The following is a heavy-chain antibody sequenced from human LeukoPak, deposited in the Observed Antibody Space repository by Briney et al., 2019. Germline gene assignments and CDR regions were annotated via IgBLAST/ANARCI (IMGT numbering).Heavy chain of an antibody. Sequence: QPGRSLRLSCAASGFTFSSYAMHWVRLAPGKGLEWVAVISYDGSNKYYADSVKGRFTISRDNSKNTLYLQMNSLRAEDTAVYYCAKGFRKEMATVYFDYWGQGTLVTVSS. J-gene: IGHJ4*02. CDR3: AKGFRKEMATVYFDY. D-gene: IGHD5-24*01. CDR2: ISYDGSNK. CDR1: GFTFSSYA. V-gene: IGHV3-30-3*01.